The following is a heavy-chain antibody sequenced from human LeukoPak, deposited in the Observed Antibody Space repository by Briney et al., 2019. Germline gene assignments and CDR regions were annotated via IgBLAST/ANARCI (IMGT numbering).Heavy chain of an antibody. CDR3: ARDKIVGATNFDY. CDR1: GFTFSSYW. Sequence: GGSLRLSCAASGFTFSSYWMSWVRQAPGKGLEWVANIKQDGSEKYYVDSVKGRFTISRDNAKNSLYLQMNSLRAEDTAVYYCARDKIVGATNFDYWGQGTLVTVSS. CDR2: IKQDGSEK. D-gene: IGHD1-26*01. V-gene: IGHV3-7*03. J-gene: IGHJ4*02.